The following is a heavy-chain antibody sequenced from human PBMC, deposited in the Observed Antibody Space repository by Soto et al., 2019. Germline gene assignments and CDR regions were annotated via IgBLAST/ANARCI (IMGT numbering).Heavy chain of an antibody. J-gene: IGHJ6*02. CDR3: AKVGRGRGYCSGGSCYSDYYYGMDV. V-gene: IGHV3-23*01. Sequence: GGSLRLSCAASGFTFSSYAMSWVRQAPGKGLEWVSAISGSGGSTYYADSVKGRFTISRDNSKNTLYLQMNSLRAEDTAVYYCAKVGRGRGYCSGGSCYSDYYYGMDVWGQGTTVTAP. CDR1: GFTFSSYA. CDR2: ISGSGGST. D-gene: IGHD2-15*01.